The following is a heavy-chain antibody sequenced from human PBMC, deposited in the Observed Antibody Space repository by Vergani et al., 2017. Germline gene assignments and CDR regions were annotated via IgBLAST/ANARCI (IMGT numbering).Heavy chain of an antibody. V-gene: IGHV3-30*03. CDR3: ARDGTDICVSSSEYSHLLYY. Sequence: QVSLVESGGGVVQPGRSLTLTCSASGFGFKNFAMHWVRQAPGKGLEWVATISQDGTHDYYEPSVMGRFAVSRDNFKNTMYLQMDRLTTDDTAVYFCARDGTDICVSSSEYSHLLYYWGQGILVTVSS. CDR2: ISQDGTHD. J-gene: IGHJ4*02. D-gene: IGHD2-2*01. CDR1: GFGFKNFA.